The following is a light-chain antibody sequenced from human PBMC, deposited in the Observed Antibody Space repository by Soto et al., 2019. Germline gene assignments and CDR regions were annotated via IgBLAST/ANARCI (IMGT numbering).Light chain of an antibody. CDR2: DAS. CDR1: QNIRSS. Sequence: EVVMTQSPASLYASPGERVTLSCRASQNIRSSLAWYQHRPGQAPRLLIYDASTRATGIPPRFSGGGSGTEFTVTISSLQSEDFAIYYCQQYDIWPPYTFGQGTKVEF. V-gene: IGKV3-15*01. J-gene: IGKJ2*01. CDR3: QQYDIWPPYT.